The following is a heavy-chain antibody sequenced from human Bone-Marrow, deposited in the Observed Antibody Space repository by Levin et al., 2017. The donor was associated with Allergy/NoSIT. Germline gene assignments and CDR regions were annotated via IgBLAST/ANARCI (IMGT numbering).Heavy chain of an antibody. Sequence: ASVKVSCKVSGYTLTELSMHWVRQAPGKGLEWMGGFDPEDGETIYAQKFQGRVTMTEDTSTDTAYMELSSLRSEDTAVYYCATTVPDVDTAMVKAPWYYYYYGMDVWGQGTTVTVSS. CDR3: ATTVPDVDTAMVKAPWYYYYYGMDV. V-gene: IGHV1-24*01. CDR2: FDPEDGET. D-gene: IGHD5-18*01. J-gene: IGHJ6*02. CDR1: GYTLTELS.